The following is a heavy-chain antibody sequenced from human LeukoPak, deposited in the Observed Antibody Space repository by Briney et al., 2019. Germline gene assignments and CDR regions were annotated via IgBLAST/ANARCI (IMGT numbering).Heavy chain of an antibody. CDR3: AKADPGTGAFDY. J-gene: IGHJ4*02. CDR1: GFTFSSYG. D-gene: IGHD1-1*01. CDR2: ISYDGSNK. V-gene: IGHV3-30*18. Sequence: GVSLRLTCAAFGFTFSSYGMHWVRQAPGKGLEWVAVISYDGSNKYYADSVKGRFTVSRDNSKNTQYLQMNSLRVEDTAVYYCAKADPGTGAFDYWGQGALVAVSS.